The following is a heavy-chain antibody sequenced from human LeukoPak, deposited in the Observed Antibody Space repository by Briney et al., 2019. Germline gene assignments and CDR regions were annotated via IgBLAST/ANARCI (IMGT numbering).Heavy chain of an antibody. Sequence: GGSLRLSCAASGFTFSSYSMNWVRQAPGKGLEWVSSISSSSYIYYADSVKGRFTISRDNAKNSLYLQMNSLRAEDTAVYYCARPKYCSSTSCYPPYFDYWGQGTLVTVSS. CDR3: ARPKYCSSTSCYPPYFDY. D-gene: IGHD2-2*01. CDR1: GFTFSSYS. J-gene: IGHJ4*02. CDR2: ISSSSYI. V-gene: IGHV3-21*01.